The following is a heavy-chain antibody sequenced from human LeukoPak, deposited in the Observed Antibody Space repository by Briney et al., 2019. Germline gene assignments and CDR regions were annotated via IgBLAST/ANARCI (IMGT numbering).Heavy chain of an antibody. V-gene: IGHV3-48*04. CDR2: ISSSSSTI. Sequence: GGSLRLSCAASGFTFSSYSMNWVRQAPGKGLEWVSYISSSSSTIYYADSVKGRFTISRDNAKNSLYLQMNSLRAEDTAVYYCARADPADPGDYWGQGTLVTVSS. CDR1: GFTFSSYS. D-gene: IGHD1-14*01. J-gene: IGHJ4*02. CDR3: ARADPADPGDY.